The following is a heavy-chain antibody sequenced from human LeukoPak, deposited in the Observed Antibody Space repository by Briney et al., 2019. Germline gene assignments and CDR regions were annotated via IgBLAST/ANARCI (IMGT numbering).Heavy chain of an antibody. CDR2: MNPNSGNT. CDR1: GYTFTSYD. V-gene: IGHV1-8*01. CDR3: ARGKGSSWWGYYYGMDV. Sequence: ASVKVSCKASGYTFTSYDINWARQATGQGLEWMGWMNPNSGNTGYAQKFQGRVTMTRNTSISTAYMELSSLRSEDTAVYYCARGKGSSWWGYYYGMDVWGQGTTVTVSS. D-gene: IGHD6-13*01. J-gene: IGHJ6*02.